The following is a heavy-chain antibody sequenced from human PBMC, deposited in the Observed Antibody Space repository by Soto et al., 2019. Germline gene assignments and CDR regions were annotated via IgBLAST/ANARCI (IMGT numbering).Heavy chain of an antibody. CDR2: IVPMYGTP. D-gene: IGHD3-16*02. V-gene: IGHV1-69*01. CDR1: GDTFNNHL. Sequence: QVQLLQSGSEVREPGSSVRVSCKASGDTFNNHLIAWVRQAPGQGLEWMGGIVPMYGTPHFAQKFQGRVSITADESKSTVYMELSSLRSDDTAVYYCTRSIGSGGVIGGFDYWGQGTLVTVSS. J-gene: IGHJ4*02. CDR3: TRSIGSGGVIGGFDY.